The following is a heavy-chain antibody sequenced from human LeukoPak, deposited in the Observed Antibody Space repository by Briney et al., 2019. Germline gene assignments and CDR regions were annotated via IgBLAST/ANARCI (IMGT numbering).Heavy chain of an antibody. CDR1: GGSISSYY. J-gene: IGHJ5*02. CDR2: IYYSGST. V-gene: IGHV4-59*01. CDR3: ARATGGYYDSSGYLVGEFYP. D-gene: IGHD3-22*01. Sequence: SETLSLTCTVSGGSISSYYWSWIRQPPGKRLEWIGYIYYSGSTNYNPSLKSRVTISVDTSKNQFSLKLSSVTAADTAVYYCARATGGYYDSSGYLVGEFYPWGQGTLVTVSS.